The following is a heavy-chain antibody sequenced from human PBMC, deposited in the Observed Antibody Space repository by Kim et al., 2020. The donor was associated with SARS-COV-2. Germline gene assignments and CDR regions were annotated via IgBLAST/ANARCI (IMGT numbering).Heavy chain of an antibody. V-gene: IGHV4-61*02. CDR3: ARETGTTHY. J-gene: IGHJ4*02. D-gene: IGHD1-7*01. CDR2: IYTSGST. CDR1: GGSISSGSYY. Sequence: SETLSLTCTVSGGSISSGSYYWSWIRQPAGKGLEWIGRIYTSGSTNYNPSLKSRVTISVDTSKNQFSLKLSSVTAADTAVYYCARETGTTHYWGQGTLVTVSS.